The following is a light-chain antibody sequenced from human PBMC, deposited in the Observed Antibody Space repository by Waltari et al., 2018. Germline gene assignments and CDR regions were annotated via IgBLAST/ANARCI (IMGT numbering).Light chain of an antibody. CDR3: QSYDRSLSASL. J-gene: IGLJ2*01. Sequence: QSVLTQPPSVSGAPGQRVTISCTGSSSNIGAGYDAHWYQHPPGPGPKLIIYVDTLRPPGVADPFSGSKSGTSASLAITGLQAEDEADYYCQSYDRSLSASLFGGGTKLTVL. CDR2: VDT. V-gene: IGLV1-40*01. CDR1: SSNIGAGYD.